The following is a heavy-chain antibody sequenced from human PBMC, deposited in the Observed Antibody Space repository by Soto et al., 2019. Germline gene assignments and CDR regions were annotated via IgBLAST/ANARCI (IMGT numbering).Heavy chain of an antibody. CDR1: GGTFSSYT. V-gene: IGHV1-69*02. CDR2: IIPILGIA. J-gene: IGHJ4*02. D-gene: IGHD3-22*01. Sequence: SLKVSCKSSGGTFSSYTISWVRHAPGQGLEWMGRIIPILGIANYAQKFQGRVTITADKSTSTAYMELSSLRSEDTAVYYCANDLITMIGYFDYWGQGTLVTVSS. CDR3: ANDLITMIGYFDY.